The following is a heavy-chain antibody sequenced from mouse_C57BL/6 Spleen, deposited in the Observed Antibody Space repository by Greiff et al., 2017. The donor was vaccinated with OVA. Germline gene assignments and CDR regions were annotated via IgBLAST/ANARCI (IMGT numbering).Heavy chain of an antibody. V-gene: IGHV5-17*01. CDR1: GFTFSDYG. Sequence: VQLKESGGGLVKPGGSLKLSCAASGFTFSDYGMHWVRQAPEKGLEWVAYISSGSSTIYYADTVKGRFTISRDNAKNTLFLQMTSLRSEDTAMYYCAREGRDYFDYWGQGTTLTVSS. CDR3: AREGRDYFDY. J-gene: IGHJ2*01. CDR2: ISSGSSTI.